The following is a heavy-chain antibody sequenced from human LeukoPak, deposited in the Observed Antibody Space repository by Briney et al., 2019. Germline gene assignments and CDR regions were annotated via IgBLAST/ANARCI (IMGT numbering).Heavy chain of an antibody. CDR2: ISNDGYTQ. V-gene: IGHV3-30*18. Sequence: GGSLRLSCEASGFTFSTYGMHWVRQAPGRGLEWVAVISNDGYTQYYADSVKGRFTISRDNSKNALFPQMNSLRAEDTAVYYCSKDWGEYYYGSGSYYNSDGYWGQGTLVTVSS. D-gene: IGHD3-10*01. CDR3: SKDWGEYYYGSGSYYNSDGY. CDR1: GFTFSTYG. J-gene: IGHJ4*02.